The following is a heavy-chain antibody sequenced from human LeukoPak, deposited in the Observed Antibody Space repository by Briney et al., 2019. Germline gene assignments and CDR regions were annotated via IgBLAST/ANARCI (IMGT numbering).Heavy chain of an antibody. CDR2: IYYNGIS. V-gene: IGHV4-30-4*01. CDR1: GGSISSGDDY. Sequence: SETLSLTCTVSGGSISSGDDYWSWIRQPPGKGLEWIGYIYYNGISYYNPFLKSRVTISIDTPKNQFSLKVRSVTATDTAVYYCVREIQKITDTPGDHWGQGTLVTVSS. CDR3: VREIQKITDTPGDH. J-gene: IGHJ4*02. D-gene: IGHD2-2*02.